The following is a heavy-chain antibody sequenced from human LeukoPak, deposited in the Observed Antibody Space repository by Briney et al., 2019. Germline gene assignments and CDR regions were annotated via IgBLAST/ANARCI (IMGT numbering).Heavy chain of an antibody. V-gene: IGHV3-53*01. J-gene: IGHJ4*02. Sequence: PGGSLRLSCVATGFIASSNYMSWVRQAPGKGLEWISLIYSGGSTYYADSVMGRFTISRDSSKTTLFLQMNSLRAEDTAVYYCATGGRSGVALEQWGQGTLVTVSS. CDR1: GFIASSNY. CDR3: ATGGRSGVALEQ. CDR2: IYSGGST. D-gene: IGHD3-3*01.